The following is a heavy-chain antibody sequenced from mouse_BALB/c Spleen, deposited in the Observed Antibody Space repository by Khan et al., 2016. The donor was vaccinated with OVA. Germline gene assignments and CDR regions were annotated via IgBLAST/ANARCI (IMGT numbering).Heavy chain of an antibody. CDR3: ARSGYGNPFAY. V-gene: IGHV1S81*02. J-gene: IGHJ3*01. Sequence: QVQLQQSGAELVKPGASVKISCKATGYTFTSFYMYWVKQRPGQGLEWIGGINPSNGDTHFYEKFKSKAILTVDKSSTTAYMQFSSLTSEDSAVSYCARSGYGNPFAYWGQGTLVTVSA. CDR2: INPSNGDT. D-gene: IGHD2-1*01. CDR1: GYTFTSFY.